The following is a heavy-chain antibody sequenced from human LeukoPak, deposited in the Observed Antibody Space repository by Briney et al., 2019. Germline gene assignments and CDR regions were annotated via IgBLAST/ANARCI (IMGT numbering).Heavy chain of an antibody. CDR2: INHSGST. Sequence: SETLSLTCTVSGGSISSSSYYWGWIRQPPGKGLEWIGEINHSGSTNYNPSLKSRVTISVDTSKNQFSLKLSSVTAADTAVYYCARGYRYYYDSSGYYYDYWGQGTLVTVSS. CDR3: ARGYRYYYDSSGYYYDY. CDR1: GGSISSSSYY. D-gene: IGHD3-22*01. J-gene: IGHJ4*02. V-gene: IGHV4-39*07.